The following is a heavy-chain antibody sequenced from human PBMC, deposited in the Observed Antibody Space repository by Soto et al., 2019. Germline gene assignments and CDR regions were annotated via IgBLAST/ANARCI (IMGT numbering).Heavy chain of an antibody. J-gene: IGHJ6*02. V-gene: IGHV1-69*01. CDR2: IIPIFGTA. D-gene: IGHD3-3*01. Sequence: QVQLVQSGAEVKKPGSSVKVSCKASGGTFSSYAISWVRQAPGQGLEWMGGIIPIFGTANYAQKFQGRVTIPADESTSTAYMELSSLRSEDTAVYYCAKYDFWSGDPAYYGMDVWGQGTTVTVSS. CDR1: GGTFSSYA. CDR3: AKYDFWSGDPAYYGMDV.